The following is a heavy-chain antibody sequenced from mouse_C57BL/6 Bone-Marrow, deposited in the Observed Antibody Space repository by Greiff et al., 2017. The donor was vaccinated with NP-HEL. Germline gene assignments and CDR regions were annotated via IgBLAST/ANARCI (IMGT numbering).Heavy chain of an antibody. J-gene: IGHJ3*01. CDR2: INYDGSST. Sequence: EVHLVESEGGLVQPGSSMKLSCTASGFTFSDYCMAWVRQVPEKGLEWVANINYDGSSTYYLDSLKSRFILSRDNAKNILYLQMSSLKSEDTATYNWARDDYDDEGTWFAYWGQGTLVTVSA. D-gene: IGHD2-4*01. CDR1: GFTFSDYC. CDR3: ARDDYDDEGTWFAY. V-gene: IGHV5-16*01.